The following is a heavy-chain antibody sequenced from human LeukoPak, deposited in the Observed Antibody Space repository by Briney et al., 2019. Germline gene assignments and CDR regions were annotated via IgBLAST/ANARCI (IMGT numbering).Heavy chain of an antibody. J-gene: IGHJ4*02. Sequence: GGSLRLSCAASGFTFSSYGMHWVRQALGKGLEWVAVISYDGSNKYYADSVKGRFTISRDNSKNTLYLQMNSLTAEDTAIYFCAIGTGYSSGWYSAHWGQGTLVTVSS. V-gene: IGHV3-30*03. CDR3: AIGTGYSSGWYSAH. CDR1: GFTFSSYG. D-gene: IGHD6-19*01. CDR2: ISYDGSNK.